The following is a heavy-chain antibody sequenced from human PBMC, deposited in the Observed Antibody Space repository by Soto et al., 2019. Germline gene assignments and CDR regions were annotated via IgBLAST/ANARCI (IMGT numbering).Heavy chain of an antibody. J-gene: IGHJ4*02. V-gene: IGHV3-7*01. Sequence: EVQLVESGGGLVQPGGSLRLSFVGSGFTFSHYWMNWVRQAPGKGLECVANMKHDGSEEYYVDSVKGRFTISRDNAKNSLYLQMNSLRAEDTAVYYCVRTYYYDDMWGQGTLVTVSS. CDR2: MKHDGSEE. D-gene: IGHD3-22*01. CDR1: GFTFSHYW. CDR3: VRTYYYDDM.